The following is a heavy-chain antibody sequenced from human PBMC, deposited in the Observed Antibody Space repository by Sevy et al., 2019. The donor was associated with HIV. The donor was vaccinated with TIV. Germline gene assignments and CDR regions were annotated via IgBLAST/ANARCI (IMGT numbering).Heavy chain of an antibody. J-gene: IGHJ6*02. D-gene: IGHD1-20*01. CDR3: AGAPRYYYYGMDV. CDR1: GFTVSSKY. Sequence: GGSLRLSCAASGFTVSSKYMSWVRQAPGKGLEWVSTIYSGGTTYYAGSVKGRFTISRDNSQNTLWLQMNSLRAEDTAVYYCAGAPRYYYYGMDVWGQGTTVTVSS. V-gene: IGHV3-53*01. CDR2: IYSGGTT.